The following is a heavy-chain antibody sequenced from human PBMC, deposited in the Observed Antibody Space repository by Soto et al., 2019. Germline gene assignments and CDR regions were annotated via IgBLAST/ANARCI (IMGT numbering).Heavy chain of an antibody. J-gene: IGHJ4*02. CDR1: GYTFTSYA. D-gene: IGHD2-15*01. CDR2: INAGNGNT. CDR3: ARGPGGPDGPGDY. V-gene: IGHV1-3*01. Sequence: QVQLVQSGAEVKKPGASVKVSCKASGYTFTSYAMHWVRQAPGQRLEWMGWINAGNGNTKYSQKFPGRVTITRDTSASTAYMGLSSLRSEDTAVYYCARGPGGPDGPGDYWGQGTLVTVSS.